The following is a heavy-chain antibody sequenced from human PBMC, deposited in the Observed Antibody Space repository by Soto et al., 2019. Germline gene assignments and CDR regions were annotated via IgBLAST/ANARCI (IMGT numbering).Heavy chain of an antibody. D-gene: IGHD3-9*01. J-gene: IGHJ5*02. V-gene: IGHV4-59*01. CDR3: ARGVYYDILTGYYDLGFWFDP. CDR1: GGSISSYY. Sequence: PSETLSLTCTVSGGSISSYYWSWIRQPPGKGLERIGYIYYSGSTNYNPSLKSRVTISVDTSKNQFSLKLSSVTAADTAVYYCARGVYYDILTGYYDLGFWFDPWGQGTLVTVSS. CDR2: IYYSGST.